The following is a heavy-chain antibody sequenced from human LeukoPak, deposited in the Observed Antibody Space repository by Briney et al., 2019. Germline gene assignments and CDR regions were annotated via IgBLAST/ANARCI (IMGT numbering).Heavy chain of an antibody. V-gene: IGHV1-46*01. D-gene: IGHD4-23*01. Sequence: ASVQVSRQASGYTFTSYGISWVRQAPGQGLEWMGMINPSGGSTSYAQKFQGRVTMTRDTSTSTVYMELSSLRSEDTAVYYCARDRGDYGGNWDLFDYWGQGTLVTVSS. CDR1: GYTFTSYG. J-gene: IGHJ4*02. CDR3: ARDRGDYGGNWDLFDY. CDR2: INPSGGST.